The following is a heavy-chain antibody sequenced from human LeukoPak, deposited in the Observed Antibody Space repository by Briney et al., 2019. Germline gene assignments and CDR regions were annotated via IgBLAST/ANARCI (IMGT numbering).Heavy chain of an antibody. CDR2: IFYSGRT. V-gene: IGHV4-59*01. CDR3: ARMNDFEI. J-gene: IGHJ3*02. Sequence: KPSETLSLTCTVSGGSISSDHWNWIRQPPGKGLEWIGCIFYSGRTYYNPSLKSRVTISVDMSKSQFSLRLTSVTAADTAVYYCARMNDFEISGQGTLVTVSS. CDR1: GGSISSDH.